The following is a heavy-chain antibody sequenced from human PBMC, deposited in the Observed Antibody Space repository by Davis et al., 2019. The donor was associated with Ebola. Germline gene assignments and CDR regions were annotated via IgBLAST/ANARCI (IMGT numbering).Heavy chain of an antibody. CDR1: GGSFSGYY. V-gene: IGHV4-34*01. CDR2: INHSGST. CDR3: ARGIEKYYYGSGLGV. J-gene: IGHJ6*02. D-gene: IGHD3-10*01. Sequence: MPSETLSLTCAVYGGSFSGYYWSWIRQPPGKGLEWIGEINHSGSTNYNPSLKSRVTISVDTSKNQFSLKLSSVTAADTAVYYCARGIEKYYYGSGLGVWGQGTTVTVSS.